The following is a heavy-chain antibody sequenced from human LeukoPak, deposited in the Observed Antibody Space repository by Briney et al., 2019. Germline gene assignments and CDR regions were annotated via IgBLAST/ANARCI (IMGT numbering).Heavy chain of an antibody. CDR1: GFTFSSYA. V-gene: IGHV3-21*01. CDR2: ISGTSTSI. CDR3: ARERKLGRYSYGFSTFDY. Sequence: GGSLRLSCAASGFTFSSYAMSWVRQAPGKGLEWVSSISGTSTSIYYADSVKGRFTISRDNAKNSLYLQMNSLRAEDTAVYYCARERKLGRYSYGFSTFDYWGQGTLVTVSS. J-gene: IGHJ4*02. D-gene: IGHD5-18*01.